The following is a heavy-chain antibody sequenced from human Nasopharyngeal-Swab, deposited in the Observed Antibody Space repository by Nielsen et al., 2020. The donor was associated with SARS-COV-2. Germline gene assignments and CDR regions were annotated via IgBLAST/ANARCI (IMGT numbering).Heavy chain of an antibody. J-gene: IGHJ4*02. D-gene: IGHD1-26*01. CDR1: GFTFSGYW. CDR3: AREQVGATSPFDY. V-gene: IGHV3-7*01. CDR2: IKQDGSET. Sequence: LKISCAASGFTFSGYWMSWVRQAPGKGLEWVANIKQDGSETYYVDSVKGRFTISRDNAKNSLYLQMNSLRAEDTAVYYCAREQVGATSPFDYWGQGTLVTVSS.